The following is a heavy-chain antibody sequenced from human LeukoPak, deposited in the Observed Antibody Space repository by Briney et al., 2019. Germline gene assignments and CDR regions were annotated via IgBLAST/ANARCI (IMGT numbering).Heavy chain of an antibody. CDR2: IYYSGST. Sequence: PSETLSLTCTASGGSFSSYYWSWIRQAPGKGLEWIGYIYYSGSTNYNPSLKSRVTISVDTSKNQFSLKLSSVTAADTAVYYCARAGELLWFGVDYWGQGTLVTVSS. J-gene: IGHJ4*02. D-gene: IGHD3-10*01. V-gene: IGHV4-59*01. CDR1: GGSFSSYY. CDR3: ARAGELLWFGVDY.